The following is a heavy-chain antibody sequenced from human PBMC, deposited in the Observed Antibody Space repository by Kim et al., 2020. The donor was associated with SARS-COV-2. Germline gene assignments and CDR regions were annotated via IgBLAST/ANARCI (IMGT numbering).Heavy chain of an antibody. CDR1: GYTFTGYY. V-gene: IGHV1-2*06. D-gene: IGHD5-18*01. CDR2: INPNSGGT. Sequence: ASVKVSCKASGYTFTGYYMHWVRQAPGQGLEWMGRINPNSGGTNYAQKFQGRVTMTRDTSISTAYMELSRLRSDDTAVYYCARDPRGSGYSYGYRWFDPWGQGTLVTVSS. J-gene: IGHJ5*02. CDR3: ARDPRGSGYSYGYRWFDP.